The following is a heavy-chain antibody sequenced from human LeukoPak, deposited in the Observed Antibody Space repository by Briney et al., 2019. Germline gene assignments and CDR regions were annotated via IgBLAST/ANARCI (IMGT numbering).Heavy chain of an antibody. J-gene: IGHJ1*01. CDR1: GDFISSSSYY. D-gene: IGHD3-22*01. V-gene: IGHV4-39*02. CDR2: VYYTGRT. CDR3: ARRRYYDSTGYFE. Sequence: SETLSLTCTVSGDFISSSSYYWGWIRQPPGKGQEWIGDVYYTGRTYYNPSLKSRVFISIDTSNNYFSLNLNFVTAADTAVYYCARRRYYDSTGYFEWGRGSLVTVSS.